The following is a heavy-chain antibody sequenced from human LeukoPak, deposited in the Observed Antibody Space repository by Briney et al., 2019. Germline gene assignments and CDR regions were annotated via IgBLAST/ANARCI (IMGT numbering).Heavy chain of an antibody. CDR3: AKDPRGMITFGGVIVPGPYYFDY. D-gene: IGHD3-16*02. CDR2: ISGSGGST. V-gene: IGHV3-23*01. J-gene: IGHJ4*02. Sequence: HPGGSLRLSCAASGFTFSSYAMSWVRQAPGKGLEWVSAISGSGGSTYYADSVKGRFTISRDNSKNTLYLQMNSLRAEDTAVYYCAKDPRGMITFGGVIVPGPYYFDYWGQGTLVTVSS. CDR1: GFTFSSYA.